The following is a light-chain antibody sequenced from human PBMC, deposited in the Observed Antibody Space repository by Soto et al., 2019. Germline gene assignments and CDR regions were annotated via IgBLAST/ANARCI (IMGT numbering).Light chain of an antibody. CDR1: SSNIGNNY. CDR2: DNN. V-gene: IGLV1-51*01. J-gene: IGLJ3*02. CDR3: GTWDSSLNDLV. Sequence: QSALTQPPSVSVAPGQTVTISCSGTSSNIGNNYVSWYQQLPGTAPKLLIYDNNRRPSGIPDRFSGSTSGTSATLGITGLQTGDEADYYCGTWDSSLNDLVFGGGTKLTVL.